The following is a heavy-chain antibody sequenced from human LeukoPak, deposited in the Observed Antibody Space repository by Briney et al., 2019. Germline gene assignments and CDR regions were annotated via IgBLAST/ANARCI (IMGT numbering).Heavy chain of an antibody. CDR2: ISPDGSST. D-gene: IGHD2-21*01. Sequence: GGSLRLSCAASGFSFSSSWMLWVRQTPGKGLVWLSRISPDGSSTSYADSVKGRFTVSRDIARNTLSLQMNSLRAEDSAVYYCARLQGIPPQPMTEGFDIWGQGTMVTVSS. J-gene: IGHJ3*02. CDR3: ARLQGIPPQPMTEGFDI. CDR1: GFSFSSSW. V-gene: IGHV3-74*01.